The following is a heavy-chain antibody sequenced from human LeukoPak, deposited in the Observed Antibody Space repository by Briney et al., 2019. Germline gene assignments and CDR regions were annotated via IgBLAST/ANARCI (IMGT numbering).Heavy chain of an antibody. Sequence: PSETLSLTCTVSGGSISSYYWSWIRQPPGKGLEWIGYIYYSGSTNYNPSLKSRVTISVDTSKNQFSLKLSSVTAADTAVYYCAGYYHDSSGYYLEYWGQGTLVTVSS. V-gene: IGHV4-59*01. J-gene: IGHJ4*02. CDR2: IYYSGST. CDR1: GGSISSYY. D-gene: IGHD3-22*01. CDR3: AGYYHDSSGYYLEY.